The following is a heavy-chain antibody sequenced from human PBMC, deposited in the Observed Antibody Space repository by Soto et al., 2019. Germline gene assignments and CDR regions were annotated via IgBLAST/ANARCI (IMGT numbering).Heavy chain of an antibody. V-gene: IGHV3-7*05. D-gene: IGHD2-2*01. CDR1: GFTFSSYW. Sequence: GGSLRLSCAASGFTFSSYWMSRVRQAPGKGLEWVANTKQDGSEKYYVDSVKGRFTISRDNAKNSLYLQMNSLRAEDTAVYYCARALVVPAATNYYGMDVWGQGTTVTVSS. CDR2: TKQDGSEK. J-gene: IGHJ6*02. CDR3: ARALVVPAATNYYGMDV.